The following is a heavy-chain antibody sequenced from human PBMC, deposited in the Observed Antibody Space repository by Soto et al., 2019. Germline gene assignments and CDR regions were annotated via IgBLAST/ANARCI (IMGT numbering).Heavy chain of an antibody. Sequence: SETLSLTCTVSGGSISSGDYYWSWIRQPPGKGLEWIGYIYYSGSTYYNPSLKSRVTISVDTSKNQFSLKLSSVTAADTAVYYGARDKRGGGGELYGGMDVWGQGTTVTVPS. CDR3: ARDKRGGGGELYGGMDV. J-gene: IGHJ6*02. CDR1: GGSISSGDYY. V-gene: IGHV4-30-4*01. CDR2: IYYSGST. D-gene: IGHD3-16*01.